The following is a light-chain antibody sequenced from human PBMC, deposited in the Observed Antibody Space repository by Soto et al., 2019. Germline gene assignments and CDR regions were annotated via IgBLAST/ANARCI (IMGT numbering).Light chain of an antibody. CDR3: QQLRAYPHT. Sequence: DIQLTQSPPFLSASVGDRVTVTCRASQTINNYLAWFRKKEGKAPEFLIYPASTLQGGVPSRFSGHGFGINFTLTISSLQPEDFATYYCQQLRAYPHTFGRGTKV. J-gene: IGKJ2*01. CDR1: QTINNY. V-gene: IGKV1-9*01. CDR2: PAS.